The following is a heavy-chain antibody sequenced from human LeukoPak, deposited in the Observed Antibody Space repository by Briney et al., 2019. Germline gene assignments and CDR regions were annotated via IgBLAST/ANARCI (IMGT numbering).Heavy chain of an antibody. CDR3: AREGGGYNFDY. J-gene: IGHJ4*02. D-gene: IGHD3-22*01. Sequence: GGSLRLSCAASGFTFSSYSINWVRQAPGKGLEWVSYISSSSSTIYYADSVKGRLTISRDNAKNSLYLKMNSLRAEETAVYYCAREGGGYNFDYWGQGTLVTVSS. V-gene: IGHV3-48*01. CDR1: GFTFSSYS. CDR2: ISSSSSTI.